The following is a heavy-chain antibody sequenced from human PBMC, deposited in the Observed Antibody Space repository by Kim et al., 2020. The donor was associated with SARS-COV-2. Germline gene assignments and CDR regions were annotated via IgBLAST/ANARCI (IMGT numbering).Heavy chain of an antibody. Sequence: GINNNYVASVKGRFTSSKDNSKNTLYLQINSLRPEDTAVYYCARDWGLDTWGQGTLVTVSS. J-gene: IGHJ5*02. D-gene: IGHD3-16*01. CDR2: GINN. V-gene: IGHV3-30*07. CDR3: ARDWGLDT.